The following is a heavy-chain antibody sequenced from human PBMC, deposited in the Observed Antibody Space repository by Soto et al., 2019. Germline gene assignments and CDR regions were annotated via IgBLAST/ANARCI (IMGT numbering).Heavy chain of an antibody. CDR1: GFIFSSYA. V-gene: IGHV3-30-3*01. D-gene: IGHD2-21*01. CDR2: ISYDGNNK. J-gene: IGHJ4*02. CDR3: ARDRGGGDGYNFGGY. Sequence: QVQLVESGGGVVQPGRSLRLSCAASGFIFSSYAMHWVRQAPGKGLEWVAVISYDGNNKYYADSVKGRFTISRDNSKNTLSLQMDSLRAEDTAVYYCARDRGGGDGYNFGGYWGRGTLVTVSS.